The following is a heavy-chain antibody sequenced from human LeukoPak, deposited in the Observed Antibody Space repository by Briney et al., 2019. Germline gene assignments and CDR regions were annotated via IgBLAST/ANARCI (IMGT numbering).Heavy chain of an antibody. CDR2: ISSSSTYI. Sequence: GGSLRLSCAASGFTFSSYSMNWVRQAPGKGLEWVSSISSSSTYIYYADSVKGRFTISRDNAKNSLYLQMNSLRAEDTAVYYCARGIAARPFDYWGQGTLVTVSS. D-gene: IGHD6-6*01. V-gene: IGHV3-21*01. CDR1: GFTFSSYS. CDR3: ARGIAARPFDY. J-gene: IGHJ4*02.